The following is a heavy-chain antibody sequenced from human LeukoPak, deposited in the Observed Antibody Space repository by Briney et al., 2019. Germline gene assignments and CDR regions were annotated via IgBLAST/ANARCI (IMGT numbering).Heavy chain of an antibody. CDR3: ARDLWAKGTFDY. Sequence: GGFLRLSCAASGFTFSSYSMNWVRQAPGKGLEWVSSISSSSSYIYYADSVKGRFTISRDNAKNSLYLQMNSLRAEDTAVYYCARDLWAKGTFDYWGQGTLVTVSS. D-gene: IGHD3-16*01. CDR1: GFTFSSYS. V-gene: IGHV3-21*01. CDR2: ISSSSSYI. J-gene: IGHJ4*02.